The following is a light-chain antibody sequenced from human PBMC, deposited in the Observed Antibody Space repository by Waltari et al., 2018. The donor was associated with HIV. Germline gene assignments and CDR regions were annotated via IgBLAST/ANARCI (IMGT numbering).Light chain of an antibody. CDR2: KNI. CDR3: TGWDASLSEDV. Sequence: QSVLTQPPSASGTPGQRITISCSGVSSNIGSDNVNCYQHLQGTAPKLPSYKNILRPSAVPDRFCGSKSGASAYLAIRGLRAEDEADYYCTGWDASLSEDVFRPGTRVTV. J-gene: IGLJ1*01. V-gene: IGLV1-47*01. CDR1: SSNIGSDN.